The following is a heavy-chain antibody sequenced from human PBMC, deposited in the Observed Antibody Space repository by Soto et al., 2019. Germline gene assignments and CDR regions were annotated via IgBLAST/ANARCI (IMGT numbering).Heavy chain of an antibody. CDR1: GFTFSSYA. CDR2: ISGSGGST. Sequence: GGSLRLSCAASGFTFSSYATSWVRQAPGKGLEWVSAISGSGGSTYYADSVKGRFTISRDNSKNTLYLQMNSLRAEDTAVYYCAKDPGIAVAGPVRYYYGMDVWGQGTTVTVSS. D-gene: IGHD6-19*01. J-gene: IGHJ6*02. CDR3: AKDPGIAVAGPVRYYYGMDV. V-gene: IGHV3-23*01.